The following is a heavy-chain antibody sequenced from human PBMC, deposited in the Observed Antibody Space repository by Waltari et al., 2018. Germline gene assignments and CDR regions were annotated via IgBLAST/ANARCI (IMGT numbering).Heavy chain of an antibody. J-gene: IGHJ4*02. D-gene: IGHD3-22*01. Sequence: QVQLQESGPGLVKPSQTLSLTCTVSGGSISSGSYYWSWIRQPAGKGLEWIGRIYTSGSTNYNPSLKSRVTISVDTSKNQFSLKLSSVTAADTAVYYCAREGDYYDSSGYFGFDYWGQGTLVTVSS. V-gene: IGHV4-61*02. CDR2: IYTSGST. CDR1: GGSISSGSYY. CDR3: AREGDYYDSSGYFGFDY.